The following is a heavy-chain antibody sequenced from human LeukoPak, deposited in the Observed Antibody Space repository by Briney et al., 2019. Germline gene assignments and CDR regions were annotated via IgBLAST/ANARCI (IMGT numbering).Heavy chain of an antibody. J-gene: IGHJ4*02. V-gene: IGHV3-7*01. CDR1: GFTFSSYY. CDR3: ASGGGGYSYGKFDS. CDR2: IKQDGSHT. D-gene: IGHD5-18*01. Sequence: GGTLRLSYAASGFTFSSYYMNWVRQAPGKGLEWVANIKQDGSHTYHADSVKGGFTISRDNAKNSLYLKMNSLGDEDTAVYDCASGGGGYSYGKFDSWGQGILVTVSS.